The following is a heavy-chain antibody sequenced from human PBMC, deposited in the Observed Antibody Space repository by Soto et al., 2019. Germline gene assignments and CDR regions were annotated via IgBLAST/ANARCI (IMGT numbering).Heavy chain of an antibody. CDR1: GFTVSYNY. D-gene: IGHD3-16*01. CDR3: ARASTGRQGEY. V-gene: IGHV3-53*02. J-gene: IGHJ4*02. CDR2: IYSGGTT. Sequence: EVQLAETGGGLIKPGGSLRLSCATSGFTVSYNYMTWVRQAPGKGLEWVSMIYSGGTTYYADSVKGRFTITRDKSKNTMYLQMTSLRAEDTAIYYCARASTGRQGEYWGQGTLVTVSS.